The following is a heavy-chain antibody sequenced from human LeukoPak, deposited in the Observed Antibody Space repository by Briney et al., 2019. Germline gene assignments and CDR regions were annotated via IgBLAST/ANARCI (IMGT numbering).Heavy chain of an antibody. CDR2: INPNSGGT. CDR3: ARDHAPLPTRGYWFGP. Sequence: ASVKVSCKASGYTFTGYYMHWVRQAPGQGLEWMGWINPNSGGTNYAQKFQGRVTMTRDTSISTAYMELSRLRSDDTAVYYCARDHAPLPTRGYWFGPWGQGTLGNVFS. D-gene: IGHD3-16*01. CDR1: GYTFTGYY. V-gene: IGHV1-2*02. J-gene: IGHJ5*01.